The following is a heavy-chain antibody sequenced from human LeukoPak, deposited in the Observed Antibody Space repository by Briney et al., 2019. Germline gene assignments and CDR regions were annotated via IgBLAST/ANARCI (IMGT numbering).Heavy chain of an antibody. Sequence: SETLSLTCTVSGGSISSSCYYWGWIRRPPGKGLEWIGSIYYSGSTYYNPSLKSRVTISVDTSKNQFSLKLSSVTAADSAVSYCTLTESGSYYDDLDYWGQGTLVTVSS. CDR3: TLTESGSYYDDLDY. J-gene: IGHJ4*02. V-gene: IGHV4-39*07. CDR2: IYYSGST. D-gene: IGHD1-26*01. CDR1: GGSISSSCYY.